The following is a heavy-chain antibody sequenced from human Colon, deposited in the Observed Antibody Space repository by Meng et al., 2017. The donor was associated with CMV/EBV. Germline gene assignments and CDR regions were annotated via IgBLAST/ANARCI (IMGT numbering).Heavy chain of an antibody. CDR3: TRGYSGIDIYAFDI. Sequence: GESLKISCAASGFTFRNYWMNWVRQAPGKGLEWVANIKENGSEKYYVDYVKGRFTISRDNAKNSLYLQMNSLRAEDTAVYYCTRGYSGIDIYAFDIWGQGTMVTVSS. CDR2: IKENGSEK. D-gene: IGHD1-26*01. V-gene: IGHV3-7*03. CDR1: GFTFRNYW. J-gene: IGHJ3*02.